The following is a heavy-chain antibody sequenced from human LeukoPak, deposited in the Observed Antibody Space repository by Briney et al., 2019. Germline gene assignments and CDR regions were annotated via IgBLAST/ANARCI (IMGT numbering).Heavy chain of an antibody. Sequence: GGSLRLSCAPAGFTFSSYEMNWVRQAPGKGLEWLSYISSSARTIYVAGSVKGRFTISRDKAKNSLYLEITTVDSDATGVYYCASGYSYGFDYWGQGTLVTVSS. CDR1: GFTFSSYE. D-gene: IGHD5-18*01. J-gene: IGHJ4*02. CDR3: ASGYSYGFDY. CDR2: ISSSARTI. V-gene: IGHV3-48*03.